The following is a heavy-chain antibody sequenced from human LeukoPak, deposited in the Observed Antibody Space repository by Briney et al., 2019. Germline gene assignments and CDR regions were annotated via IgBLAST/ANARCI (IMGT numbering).Heavy chain of an antibody. V-gene: IGHV1-69*05. CDR1: GGTFSINA. J-gene: IGHJ3*02. CDR2: IIPMSETP. Sequence: EASVKVSCKASGGTFSINAITWVRQAPGQGLGWMGGIIPMSETPKYTQKFQGSVTIATDESTNTAYMELSSLRSEDTAVYYCARDKNSGECVSNSCYGVWPLDIWGQGTMVTVSS. CDR3: ARDKNSGECVSNSCYGVWPLDI. D-gene: IGHD2-2*01.